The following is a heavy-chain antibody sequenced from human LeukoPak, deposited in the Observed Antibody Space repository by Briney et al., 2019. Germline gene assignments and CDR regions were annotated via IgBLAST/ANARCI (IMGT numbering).Heavy chain of an antibody. V-gene: IGHV3-23*01. D-gene: IGHD3-10*01. CDR2: ISDGGGST. J-gene: IGHJ4*02. Sequence: GGSLRLSCAASRFTFSSYAMSWVRQAPGKGLEWVSTISDGGGSTYYADSVKGRFTVSRDNAKNTLFLQMNSPRAEDTAVYYCVRDLYYRFDFWGQGTLVTVSS. CDR1: RFTFSSYA. CDR3: VRDLYYRFDF.